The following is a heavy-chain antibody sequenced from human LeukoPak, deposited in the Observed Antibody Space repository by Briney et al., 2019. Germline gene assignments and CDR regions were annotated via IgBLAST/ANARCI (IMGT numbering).Heavy chain of an antibody. CDR1: GGSLTGYS. J-gene: IGHJ6*03. CDR2: INQVERT. CDR3: ARGRATPSRLFFDYYFMDV. D-gene: IGHD2-15*01. Sequence: SETLSLTCAVHGGSLTGYSWAWVRQPPGQGLEWIGEINQVERTIYSPSLESRVSISLEASKNQSFLQLTSVAAADAAMYYCARGRATPSRLFFDYYFMDVWGPGTPVTVSS. V-gene: IGHV4-34*01.